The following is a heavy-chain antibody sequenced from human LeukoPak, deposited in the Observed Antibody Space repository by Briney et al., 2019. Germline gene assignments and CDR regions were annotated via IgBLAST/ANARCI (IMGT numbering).Heavy chain of an antibody. CDR2: ISSSSSTI. J-gene: IGHJ4*02. CDR3: ARSQTDIVVVPAAMDY. D-gene: IGHD2-2*01. V-gene: IGHV3-48*04. Sequence: GGSLRLSCAASGFTFSSYSMNWVGQAPGQGLEWVSYISSSSSTIYYADSVKGRFTISRDNAKNSLYLQMNSLRAEDTAVYYCARSQTDIVVVPAAMDYWGQGTLVTVSS. CDR1: GFTFSSYS.